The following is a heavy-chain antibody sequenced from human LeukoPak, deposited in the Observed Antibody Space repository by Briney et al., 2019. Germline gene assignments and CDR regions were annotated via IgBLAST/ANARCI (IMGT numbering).Heavy chain of an antibody. Sequence: EASVKVSCKASGYTFTSYAMNWVRQAPGQGLEWMGWINTNTGNPTYAQGFTGRFVFSLDTSVSTAYLQINSLKAEDTAVYYCARNYDYYDSSGYYSSGYYYYGIDVWGQGTTVTVSS. CDR1: GYTFTSYA. D-gene: IGHD3-22*01. J-gene: IGHJ6*02. CDR3: ARNYDYYDSSGYYSSGYYYYGIDV. CDR2: INTNTGNP. V-gene: IGHV7-4-1*02.